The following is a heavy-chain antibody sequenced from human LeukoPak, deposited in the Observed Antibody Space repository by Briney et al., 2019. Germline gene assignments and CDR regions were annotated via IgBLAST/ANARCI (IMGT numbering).Heavy chain of an antibody. V-gene: IGHV1-2*02. CDR3: ARVVPAAIFGVRENAFDI. Sequence: ASVKVSCKASGYTFTGYYMHWVRQAPGQGLEWMGWINPNSGGTNYAQKFQGRVTMTRDTSISTAYMELSRLRSDDTAVYYCARVVPAAIFGVRENAFDIWGQGTMVTVSS. CDR1: GYTFTGYY. J-gene: IGHJ3*02. CDR2: INPNSGGT. D-gene: IGHD2-2*01.